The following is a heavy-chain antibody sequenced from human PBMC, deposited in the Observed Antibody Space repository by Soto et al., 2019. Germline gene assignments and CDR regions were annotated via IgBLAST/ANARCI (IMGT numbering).Heavy chain of an antibody. J-gene: IGHJ3*01. CDR2: IIPIFGTA. CDR3: ASSLSTDYYDSSGYLH. V-gene: IGHV1-69*13. CDR1: GGTFSSYA. Sequence: SVKVSCKASGGTFSSYAISWVRQASGQGLEWMGGIIPIFGTANYAQKFQGRVTITADESTSTAYMELSRLRSEDTAVYYCASSLSTDYYDSSGYLHWGQGTMVTVSS. D-gene: IGHD3-22*01.